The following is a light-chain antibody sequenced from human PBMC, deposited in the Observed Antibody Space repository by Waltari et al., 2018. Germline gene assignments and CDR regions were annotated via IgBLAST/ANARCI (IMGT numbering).Light chain of an antibody. CDR1: QRPPETGLETS. J-gene: IGKJ4*01. Sequence: VVTQTPRLLSVPPGQAASISGKSGQRPPETGLETSFSWYYQRPGPPPQLMISEVSRRSSVVPHRFSGSGSGTDFPLEISRVQAEDVRVYFCMQSLQFPSFGGGTTIEIK. CDR2: EVS. CDR3: MQSLQFPS. V-gene: IGKV2D-29*01.